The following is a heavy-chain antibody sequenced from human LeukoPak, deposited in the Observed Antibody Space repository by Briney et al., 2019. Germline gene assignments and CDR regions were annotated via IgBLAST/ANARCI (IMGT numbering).Heavy chain of an antibody. CDR1: GFIFNPYW. CDR2: IKHDGSDK. CDR3: ARDQTPFV. V-gene: IGHV3-7*01. Sequence: GGSLRLSCTASGFIFNPYWMTWVRQAPGKGLEWAANIKHDGSDKYYVDSVKGRFTISRDNAKNSLYLQMNSLRADDTAVYYCARDQTPFVWGQGILVTVSS. J-gene: IGHJ4*02.